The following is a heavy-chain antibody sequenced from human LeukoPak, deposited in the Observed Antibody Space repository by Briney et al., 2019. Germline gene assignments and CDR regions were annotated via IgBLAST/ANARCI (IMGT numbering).Heavy chain of an antibody. CDR3: ARAEMATMEIDY. CDR2: INPSGGST. CDR1: GYTFTSYY. V-gene: IGHV1-46*01. Sequence: ASVKVSCKASGYTFTSYYMHWVRQAPGQGLEWMGIINPSGGSTSYAQKFQGRVTMTRDTSTSTFYMELSSLRSEDTAVYYCARAEMATMEIDYWGQGTLVTVSS. J-gene: IGHJ4*02. D-gene: IGHD5-24*01.